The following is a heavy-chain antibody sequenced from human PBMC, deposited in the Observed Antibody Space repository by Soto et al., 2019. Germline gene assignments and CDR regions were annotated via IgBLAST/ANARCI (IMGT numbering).Heavy chain of an antibody. CDR2: ISSSSSYI. Sequence: EVQLVESGGGLVKPGGSLRLSCAASRFTFSSYSMNWVRQAPGKGLEWVSSISSSSSYIYYADSVKGRFTISRDNAKNSLYLQMNSLRAEDTAVYYCARGTTVTTESWFDPWGQGTLVTVSS. CDR3: ARGTTVTTESWFDP. D-gene: IGHD4-17*01. J-gene: IGHJ5*02. CDR1: RFTFSSYS. V-gene: IGHV3-21*01.